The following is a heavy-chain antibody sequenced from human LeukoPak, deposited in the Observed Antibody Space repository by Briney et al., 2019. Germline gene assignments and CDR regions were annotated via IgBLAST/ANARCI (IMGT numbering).Heavy chain of an antibody. J-gene: IGHJ4*02. V-gene: IGHV3-23*01. CDR2: ISGSGGST. CDR3: AKAGYYYGSGSVDYYFDY. D-gene: IGHD3-10*01. CDR1: GFTFSSYA. Sequence: GGSLRLSCAASGFTFSSYAMSWVRQAPGKGLEWVSAISGSGGSTYYADSVKGRFTISRDNSKNTLYLQMNSLRAEDTAVYYCAKAGYYYGSGSVDYYFDYWGQGTLVTFSS.